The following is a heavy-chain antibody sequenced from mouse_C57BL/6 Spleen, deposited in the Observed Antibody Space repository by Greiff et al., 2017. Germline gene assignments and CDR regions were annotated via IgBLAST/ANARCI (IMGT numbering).Heavy chain of an antibody. Sequence: VQLQQPGAELVMPGASVKLSCKASGYTFTSYWMHWVKQRPGQGLEWIGEIDPSDSYTNYNQKFKGKSTLTVDKSSSTAYMQLRSLTSEDSAVYYCASLYDYDRGYYAMDYWGQGTSVTVSS. CDR2: IDPSDSYT. D-gene: IGHD2-4*01. CDR3: ASLYDYDRGYYAMDY. CDR1: GYTFTSYW. V-gene: IGHV1-69*01. J-gene: IGHJ4*01.